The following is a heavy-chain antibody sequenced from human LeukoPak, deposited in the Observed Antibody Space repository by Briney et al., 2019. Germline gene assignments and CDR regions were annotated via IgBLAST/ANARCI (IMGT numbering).Heavy chain of an antibody. CDR2: ISSNSLHI. V-gene: IGHV3-21*01. CDR3: VGPDSQFDC. Sequence: TGGSLRLSCAASGFTFSSYGMNWVRQAPGKGLEWVSSISSNSLHIFYADSVKGRFTISRDNAKNSLYLQMNNLRAEDTAVYYCVGPDSQFDCWGQGILVTVSS. CDR1: GFTFSSYG. D-gene: IGHD3-10*01. J-gene: IGHJ4*02.